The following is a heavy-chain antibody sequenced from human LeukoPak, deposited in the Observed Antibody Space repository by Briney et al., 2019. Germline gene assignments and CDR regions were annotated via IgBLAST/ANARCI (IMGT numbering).Heavy chain of an antibody. CDR2: ISRNSGTM. Sequence: GGSLRLSCAASGFTFDDSAMHWVRQAPGKGLEWVSSISRNSGTMVYADSVKGRFTISRDNSNNTLYLQMNSLRADDTALYYCAREGSSHDAFDIWGQGTMVTVSS. CDR3: AREGSSHDAFDI. J-gene: IGHJ3*02. D-gene: IGHD3-10*01. V-gene: IGHV3-9*01. CDR1: GFTFDDSA.